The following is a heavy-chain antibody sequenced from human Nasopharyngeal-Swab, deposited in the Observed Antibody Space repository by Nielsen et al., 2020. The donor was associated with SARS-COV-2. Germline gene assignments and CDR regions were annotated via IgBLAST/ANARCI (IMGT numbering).Heavy chain of an antibody. J-gene: IGHJ4*02. CDR3: ARDVGIVGATLDN. CDR2: ISSSSSTS. CDR1: GITISSNG. D-gene: IGHD1-26*01. Sequence: GESLKISYAASGITISSNGMNWVRQAPGKGLEWVAYISSSSSTSYYADSVKGRFTISRDNPKNSLYLQMNSLRDEDTAVYYCARDVGIVGATLDNWGRGTLVTVSS. V-gene: IGHV3-48*02.